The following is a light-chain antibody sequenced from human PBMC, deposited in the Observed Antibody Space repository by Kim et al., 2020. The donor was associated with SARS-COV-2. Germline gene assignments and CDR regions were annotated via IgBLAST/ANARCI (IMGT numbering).Light chain of an antibody. CDR3: LQNSTSPIT. J-gene: IGKJ5*01. Sequence: ESVGDRVTITCRASQDIRNDLGWYQQNPGRAPKRLIYGASSLQSGVPSRFSGSGSGTEFTLTISSVQPEDFATYFCLQNSTSPITFGQGTRLEIK. CDR2: GAS. CDR1: QDIRND. V-gene: IGKV1-17*01.